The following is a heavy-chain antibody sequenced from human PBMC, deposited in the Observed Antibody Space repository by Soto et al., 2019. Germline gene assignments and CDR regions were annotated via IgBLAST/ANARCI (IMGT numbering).Heavy chain of an antibody. CDR3: ARGGSPTENAFDI. CDR2: IGTAGDT. J-gene: IGHJ3*02. CDR1: GFTFSRYD. Sequence: AGGALRHSCCGSGFTFSRYDLRLGRQAIGKSLEWVSAIGTAGDTYYPGSVKGRFTISRENAKNSLYLQMNSLRAEDTAVYYCARGGSPTENAFDIWGQGTMVTVSS. D-gene: IGHD3-16*01. V-gene: IGHV3-13*01.